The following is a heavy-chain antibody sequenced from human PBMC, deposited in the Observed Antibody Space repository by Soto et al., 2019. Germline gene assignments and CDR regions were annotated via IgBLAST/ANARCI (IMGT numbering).Heavy chain of an antibody. CDR1: GGSLSGSY. CDR3: ASPGYCSDGTCYPDY. V-gene: IGHV4-34*01. D-gene: IGHD2-15*01. CDR2: IHHSGST. J-gene: IGHJ4*02. Sequence: QVQLQQWGAGLLKPSETLSLACAVYGGSLSGSYWSWIRQPPGTGLEWIGEIHHSGSTYYNPSLKSRFTLSVHTSKNQFSLKLNSGTAADTAVYYCASPGYCSDGTCYPDYRGQGTLVTVSS.